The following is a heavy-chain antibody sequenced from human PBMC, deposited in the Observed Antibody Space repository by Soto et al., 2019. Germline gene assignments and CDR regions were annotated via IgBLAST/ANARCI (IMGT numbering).Heavy chain of an antibody. CDR2: IIPILGIA. Sequence: ASVKVSCKASGGTFSSYTISWVRQAPGQGLEWMGRIIPILGIANYAQKFQGRVTITADKSTSTAYMELSSLRSEDTAVYYCATAPHGDSVDYWGQGTLVTVSS. J-gene: IGHJ4*02. V-gene: IGHV1-69*02. CDR3: ATAPHGDSVDY. CDR1: GGTFSSYT. D-gene: IGHD4-17*01.